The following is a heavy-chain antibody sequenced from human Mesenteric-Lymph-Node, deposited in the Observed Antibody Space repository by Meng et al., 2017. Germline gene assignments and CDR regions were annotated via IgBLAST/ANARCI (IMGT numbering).Heavy chain of an antibody. CDR2: INPNSGGT. J-gene: IGHJ4*02. CDR3: ARGPHYDSSGVDY. CDR1: GYTFTGYY. V-gene: IGHV1-2*02. Sequence: ASVKVSCKASGYTFTGYYMHWVRQAPGQGLEWMGWINPNSGGTNYAQKFQGRVTMTRDTSISTVYMELSSLRSEDTAVYYCARGPHYDSSGVDYWGQGTLVTVSS. D-gene: IGHD3-22*01.